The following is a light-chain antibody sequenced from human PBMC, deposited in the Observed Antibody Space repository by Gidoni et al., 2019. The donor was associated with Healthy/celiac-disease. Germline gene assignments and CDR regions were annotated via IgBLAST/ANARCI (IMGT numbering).Light chain of an antibody. CDR2: EVS. CDR1: SSDVGGYNY. V-gene: IGLV2-8*01. J-gene: IGLJ2*01. CDR3: SSYAGSNNLV. Sequence: QSALTQPPSASWSPGQSVTISCTGTSSDVGGYNYVSWYQQHPGNAPKLMIYEVSKRPSGVPDRCSGSKSGNTASLTVSGLQAEDEADYYCSSYAGSNNLVFGGGTKLTVL.